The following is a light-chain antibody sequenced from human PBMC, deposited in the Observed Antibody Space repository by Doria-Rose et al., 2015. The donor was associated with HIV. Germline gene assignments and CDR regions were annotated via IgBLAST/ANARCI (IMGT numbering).Light chain of an antibody. CDR2: DGS. V-gene: IGKV3-20*01. CDR1: QSISSTY. J-gene: IGKJ1*01. Sequence: EIVLTQSPGTLSLSPGERATLSCRASQSISSTYLAWYQQKPGQAPSLLIYDGSTRATGIPDRFSASGSGTDFTLTINRLEPEDFALYYCHQCGTSWTFGQGTKVEI. CDR3: HQCGTSWT.